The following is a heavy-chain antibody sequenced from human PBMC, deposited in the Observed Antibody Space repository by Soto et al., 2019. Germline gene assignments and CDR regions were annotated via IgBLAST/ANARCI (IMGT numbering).Heavy chain of an antibody. D-gene: IGHD1-1*01. CDR3: ARDRGRTDYYAMDV. J-gene: IGHJ6*02. V-gene: IGHV3-30*03. Sequence: QVQLVESGGGVVQPGKSLRLSCAASGFTFSYYGLHWVRHAPGKGLEWVAGISYDGSDKYYADSVKGRFTISRDNSKSTLYLQMSSLRADDTAVYFCARDRGRTDYYAMDVWGQGTTVTVSS. CDR1: GFTFSYYG. CDR2: ISYDGSDK.